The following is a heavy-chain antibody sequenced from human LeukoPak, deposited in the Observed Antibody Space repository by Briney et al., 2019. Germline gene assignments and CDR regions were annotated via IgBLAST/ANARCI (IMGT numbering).Heavy chain of an antibody. CDR1: GGSISSGSYY. V-gene: IGHV4-61*09. CDR2: IYKSGST. J-gene: IGHJ4*02. D-gene: IGHD6-13*01. Sequence: PSETLSLTCTVSGGSISSGSYYCSWIRQPAGKGLEWIGHIYKSGSTNYNPSLKSRVTVSVDTSKNQFSLKLSSVTAADTAVYYCARTSSSQSFDYWGQGTLVTVSS. CDR3: ARTSSSQSFDY.